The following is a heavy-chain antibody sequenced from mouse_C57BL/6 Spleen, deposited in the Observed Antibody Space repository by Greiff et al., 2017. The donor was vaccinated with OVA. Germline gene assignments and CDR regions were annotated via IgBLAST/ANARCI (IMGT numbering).Heavy chain of an antibody. D-gene: IGHD3-1*01. CDR3: ARDWVGLAY. Sequence: VQLQQSVAELVRPGASVKLSCTASGFNIKNTYMHWVKQRPEQGLEWIGRIDPANGNTKYAPKFQRKASLTSDTSSNTAYMQVSSQTSEDTAIYYCARDWVGLAYWGQGTLVTVSA. J-gene: IGHJ3*01. CDR1: GFNIKNTY. CDR2: IDPANGNT. V-gene: IGHV14-3*01.